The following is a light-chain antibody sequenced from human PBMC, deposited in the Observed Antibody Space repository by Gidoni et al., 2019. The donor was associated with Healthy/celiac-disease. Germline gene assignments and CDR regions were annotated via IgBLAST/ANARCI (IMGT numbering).Light chain of an antibody. CDR1: KDISSY. CDR3: KQLNSYPVT. V-gene: IGKV1-9*01. J-gene: IGKJ5*01. CDR2: AAS. Sequence: IQLTQSASSLSASVGDRVTITCRAGKDISSYLAWYQQKPGKAPKLLIYAASTLQSGVPARFSGSGSGTDFTLTISSLQPEDFATYYCKQLNSYPVTFGQGTRLEIK.